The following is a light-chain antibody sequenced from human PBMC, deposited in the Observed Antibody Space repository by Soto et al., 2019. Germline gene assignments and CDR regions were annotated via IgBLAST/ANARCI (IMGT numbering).Light chain of an antibody. CDR3: QVWESGRGV. CDR1: NIGGKS. V-gene: IGLV3-21*02. J-gene: IGLJ1*01. CDR2: DDS. Sequence: SYELTHPPSVSVAPVQTARITLGGNNIGGKSVHWYQQKPGQAPVLVVYDDSDRPSGIPERFSGSNSVNTATLTTSRVAAGDEADYYCQVWESGRGVFGTGTKVTVL.